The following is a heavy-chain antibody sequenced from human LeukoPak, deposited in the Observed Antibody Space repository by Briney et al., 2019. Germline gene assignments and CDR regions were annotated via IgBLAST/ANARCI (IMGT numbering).Heavy chain of an antibody. CDR1: GGSISSSSYF. J-gene: IGHJ5*02. V-gene: IGHV4-39*07. CDR2: IYYTGST. CDR3: SREKDYYGSGNWFDP. D-gene: IGHD3-10*01. Sequence: SETLSLTCTVSGGSISSSSYFWGWIRQPPGKGLEWIGSIYYTGSTYYNPSLKSRVTISVDTSKNQFSLKLSSVTAADTAVYYCSREKDYYGSGNWFDPWGQGTLVTVSS.